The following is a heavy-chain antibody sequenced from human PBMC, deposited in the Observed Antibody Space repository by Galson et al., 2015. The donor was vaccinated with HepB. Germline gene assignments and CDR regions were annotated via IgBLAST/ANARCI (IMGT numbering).Heavy chain of an antibody. CDR1: GFTFSSYS. D-gene: IGHD3-22*01. CDR2: ISSSSSYI. Sequence: SLRLSCAASGFTFSSYSMNWVRQAPGKGLEWVSSISSSSSYIYYADSVKGRFTISRDNAKNSLYLQMNSLRAEDTAVYYCARSRWYYYDSSGYRTGGGFDPWGQGTLVTVSS. J-gene: IGHJ5*02. CDR3: ARSRWYYYDSSGYRTGGGFDP. V-gene: IGHV3-21*01.